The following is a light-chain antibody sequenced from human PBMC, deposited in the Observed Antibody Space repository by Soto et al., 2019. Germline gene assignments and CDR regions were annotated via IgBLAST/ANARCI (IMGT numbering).Light chain of an antibody. Sequence: AIQLTQSPSSLSAFVGDRVTITCRASQGISSALAWYQQKPGKAPKLLIYDASSLESGVPSRFSGSGSGTDFTLSISSLQPEDFATYYCQQFNSYITFGQGTRLEIK. V-gene: IGKV1-13*02. CDR1: QGISSA. CDR2: DAS. CDR3: QQFNSYIT. J-gene: IGKJ5*01.